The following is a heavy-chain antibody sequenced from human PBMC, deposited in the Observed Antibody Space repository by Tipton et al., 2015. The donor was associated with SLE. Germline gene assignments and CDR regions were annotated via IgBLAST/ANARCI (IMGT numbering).Heavy chain of an antibody. CDR2: IYYSGST. CDR3: ARVYYDILTDHGGNWFDP. V-gene: IGHV4-59*08. Sequence: TLSLTCTVSGGSISSYYWSWIRQPPGKGLEWIGYIYYSGSTNCNPSLKSRVTISVDTSKNQFSLKLSSVTAADTAVYYCARVYYDILTDHGGNWFDPWGQGTLVTVSS. D-gene: IGHD3-9*01. J-gene: IGHJ5*02. CDR1: GGSISSYY.